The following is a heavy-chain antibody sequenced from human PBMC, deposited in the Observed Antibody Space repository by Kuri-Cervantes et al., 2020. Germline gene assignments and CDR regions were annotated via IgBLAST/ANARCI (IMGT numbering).Heavy chain of an antibody. CDR1: GYTFTSYD. Sequence: ASVKVSCKASGYTFTSYDINWVRQATGQGLEWMGWMNPNSGNTGYAQKFQGRVTMTRNTSISTAYMELSSLRSEDTAVYYCAKDSSRRVKLFDYWGRGTLVTVSS. CDR3: AKDSSRRVKLFDY. V-gene: IGHV1-8*01. D-gene: IGHD6-19*01. CDR2: MNPNSGNT. J-gene: IGHJ4*02.